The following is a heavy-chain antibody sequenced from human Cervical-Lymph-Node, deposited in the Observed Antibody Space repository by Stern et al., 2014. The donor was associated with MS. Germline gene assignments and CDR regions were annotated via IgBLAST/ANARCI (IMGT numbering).Heavy chain of an antibody. CDR2: ITVYNGNP. V-gene: IGHV1-18*01. J-gene: IGHJ4*02. Sequence: QVQLVQSGAEVKKPGASVNVSCKASGYTFSSFAITWVRQAPGQGLEWMGTITVYNGNPNYAQRVQDRVTMNNDTSTNTAYMEVRTRRSDATALYSCARGWGDTRHWGQGTLVTVSS. CDR3: ARGWGDTRH. CDR1: GYTFSSFA. D-gene: IGHD3-16*01.